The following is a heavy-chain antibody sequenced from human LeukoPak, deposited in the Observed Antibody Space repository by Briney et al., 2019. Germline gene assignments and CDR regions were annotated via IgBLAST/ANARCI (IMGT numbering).Heavy chain of an antibody. Sequence: ASVKVSFKASGYTFSNYGISWVRQAPGLGLEWMGWTSYNGNANYSQKVQDRGTMTTDTSTTTPYMQLRSLESDDTAVYYCARHSGSGWQALGYWGQGTLVTVSS. D-gene: IGHD6-19*01. CDR3: ARHSGSGWQALGY. CDR2: TSYNGNA. V-gene: IGHV1-18*04. CDR1: GYTFSNYG. J-gene: IGHJ4*02.